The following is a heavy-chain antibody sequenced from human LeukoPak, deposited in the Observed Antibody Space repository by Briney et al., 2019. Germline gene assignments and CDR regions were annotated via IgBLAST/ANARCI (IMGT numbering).Heavy chain of an antibody. Sequence: ASVKVSCKASGYTFTVYFMHWVRQAPGQGLEWMGWINPNSGGTNYAQKFQGRVTMTRDTSVSTAYMELSRLRSDDTAVYYCASWDWSYGRDAFDIWGQGTMVTVSS. CDR1: GYTFTVYF. CDR2: INPNSGGT. CDR3: ASWDWSYGRDAFDI. V-gene: IGHV1-2*02. J-gene: IGHJ3*02. D-gene: IGHD1-7*01.